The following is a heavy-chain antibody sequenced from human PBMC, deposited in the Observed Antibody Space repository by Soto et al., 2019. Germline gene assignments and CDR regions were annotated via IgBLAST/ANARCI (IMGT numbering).Heavy chain of an antibody. Sequence: GVPRRLSCAASGFTFSTYSMNWVRQAPGKGLEWLSYISSSSNIIHYADSVRGRFTISRDNAENSLYLQMNSLRDEDTAVYFCARLYSTSSVERWFDPWGQGTLVTVSS. J-gene: IGHJ5*02. CDR2: ISSSSNII. V-gene: IGHV3-48*02. CDR1: GFTFSTYS. D-gene: IGHD2-2*01. CDR3: ARLYSTSSVERWFDP.